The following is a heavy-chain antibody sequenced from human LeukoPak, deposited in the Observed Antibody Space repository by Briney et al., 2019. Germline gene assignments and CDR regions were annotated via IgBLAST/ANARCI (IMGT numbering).Heavy chain of an antibody. D-gene: IGHD6-6*01. CDR2: INPKSGGT. J-gene: IGHJ6*03. Sequence: ASVKVSCKASGYTFSGYYMHWVRQAPGQELEWMGWINPKSGGTNYAQKFQGRVTMTRDTSISTAYMELSRLRSDDTAVYFCARAVPEYFYMDVWGKGTTVTISS. CDR1: GYTFSGYY. V-gene: IGHV1-2*02. CDR3: ARAVPEYFYMDV.